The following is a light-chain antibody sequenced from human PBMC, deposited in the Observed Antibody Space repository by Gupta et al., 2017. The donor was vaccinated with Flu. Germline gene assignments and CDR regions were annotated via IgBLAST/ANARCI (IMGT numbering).Light chain of an antibody. CDR2: QDS. CDR1: KLGDKY. J-gene: IGLJ2*01. V-gene: IGLV3-1*01. CDR3: QAWDSSAAVV. Sequence: SYELTQPPSVSVSPGQTASITCSGDKLGDKYACWYQQKPGQSLVLVIYQDSKRPPGIPERFSGSNSGNTATLTISGTQAMDEADYYCQAWDSSAAVVFGGGTKLTVL.